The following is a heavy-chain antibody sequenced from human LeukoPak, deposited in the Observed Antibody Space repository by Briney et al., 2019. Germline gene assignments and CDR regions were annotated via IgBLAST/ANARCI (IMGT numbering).Heavy chain of an antibody. CDR1: GFTFSSYG. CDR3: ARWAIIAAAGRMGAFDI. CDR2: IWYDGSNK. V-gene: IGHV3-33*01. Sequence: GGSLRLSCAASGFTFSSYGMHWVRQAPGKGLEWVAVIWYDGSNKYYADSVKGRFTISRDNSKNTLYLQMNSLRAEDTAVYYCARWAIIAAAGRMGAFDIWGQGTMVTVSS. D-gene: IGHD6-13*01. J-gene: IGHJ3*02.